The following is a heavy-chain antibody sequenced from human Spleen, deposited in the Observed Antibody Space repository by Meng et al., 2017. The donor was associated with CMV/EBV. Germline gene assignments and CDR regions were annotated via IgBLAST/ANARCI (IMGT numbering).Heavy chain of an antibody. Sequence: ASVKVSCKASGYTFTSHDISWVRQATGQGLEWMGWMNPNSDNTDYAQKFQGRVTMTRDTSISTAYMELSSLRSEDTAVYYCARFYCSGGSCYSEYWGQGTLVTVSS. CDR1: GYTFTSHD. V-gene: IGHV1-8*01. CDR2: MNPNSDNT. J-gene: IGHJ4*02. D-gene: IGHD2-15*01. CDR3: ARFYCSGGSCYSEY.